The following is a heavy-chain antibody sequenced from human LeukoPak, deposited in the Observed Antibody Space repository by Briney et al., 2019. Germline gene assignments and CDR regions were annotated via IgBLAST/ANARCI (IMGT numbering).Heavy chain of an antibody. CDR3: ASGLGYCSGGSCYDY. CDR1: GYTFTSYG. J-gene: IGHJ4*02. CDR2: ISAYNGNT. D-gene: IGHD2-15*01. Sequence: GASVTVSCKASGYTFTSYGISWVRQAPGQGLEWMGWISAYNGNTNYAQKLQGRVTMTTDTSTSTAYMELRSLRSDDTAVYYCASGLGYCSGGSCYDYWGQGTLVTVSS. V-gene: IGHV1-18*01.